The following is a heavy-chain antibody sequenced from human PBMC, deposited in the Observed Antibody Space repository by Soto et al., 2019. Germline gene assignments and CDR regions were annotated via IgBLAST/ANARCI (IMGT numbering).Heavy chain of an antibody. D-gene: IGHD3-16*01. CDR2: IYHRGTT. CDR3: ARDFKAPNDAWAFDY. CDR1: GASISSDDW. Sequence: QVQLQESGPGLVMPSGTLSLTCAVSGASISSDDWWNWVRQPPGKGLEWIGEIYHRGTTIYNPSLKSRVTISIDESKNHFSRNLTSVTAADTAVYYCARDFKAPNDAWAFDYWGQGTLVTVSS. J-gene: IGHJ4*02. V-gene: IGHV4-4*02.